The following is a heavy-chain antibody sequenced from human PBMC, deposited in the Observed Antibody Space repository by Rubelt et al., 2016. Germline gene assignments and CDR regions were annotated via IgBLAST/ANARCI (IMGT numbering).Heavy chain of an antibody. V-gene: IGHV5-10-1*03. J-gene: IGHJ5*02. CDR1: GYSFTSYW. Sequence: EVQLVQSGAEVKKPGESLRISCKGSGYSFTSYWISWVRQMPGKGLEWMGRIDPSDYYTNYSPTFQGHFTISADKAISTAYLQWSSLKAADTAMYYCARIPGSGSSEINWFDPWGQGTLVTVSS. CDR3: ARIPGSGSSEINWFDP. D-gene: IGHD3-10*01. CDR2: IDPSDYYT.